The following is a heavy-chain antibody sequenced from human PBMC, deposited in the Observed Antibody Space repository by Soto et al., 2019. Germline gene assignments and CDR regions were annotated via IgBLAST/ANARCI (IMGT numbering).Heavy chain of an antibody. J-gene: IGHJ4*02. V-gene: IGHV3-23*01. D-gene: IGHD3-10*01. CDR2: ISGSGGST. CDR3: AKELKRGVIFLADY. CDR1: GFTFSSYA. Sequence: EVQLLESGGGLVQPGGSLRLSCAASGFTFSSYAMSWFLQAPGKGLEWVSAISGSGGSTYYADSVKGRFTISRDNSKNTLYLQMNSLRAEDTAVYYCAKELKRGVIFLADYWGQGTLVTVSS.